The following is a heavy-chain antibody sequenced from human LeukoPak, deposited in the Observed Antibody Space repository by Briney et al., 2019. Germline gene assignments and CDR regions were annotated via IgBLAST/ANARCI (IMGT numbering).Heavy chain of an antibody. V-gene: IGHV3-23*01. J-gene: IGHJ4*02. CDR2: ISTSGGST. CDR1: GFTFSSSA. Sequence: GGSLRLSCAASGFTFSSSAMSWVRQAPGKGLKWVSGISTSGGSTYYSDSVKGRFTISRDNAKNSLYLQMNSLRAEDTAVYYCARDLEDYVWGSYRYWGYWGQGTLVTVSS. D-gene: IGHD3-16*02. CDR3: ARDLEDYVWGSYRYWGY.